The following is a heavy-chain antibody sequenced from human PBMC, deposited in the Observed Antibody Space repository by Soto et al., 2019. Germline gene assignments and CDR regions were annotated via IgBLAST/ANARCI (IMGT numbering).Heavy chain of an antibody. CDR1: GFSLSTSGVG. D-gene: IGHD3-10*01. Sequence: QITLRESGPTLVKPTQTLTLTCTFSGFSLSTSGVGVGWIRQPPGEALEGLALIYWNDEKWYRPSLKSRLTIAKDTSKNQVVLTMTSRDPVDTATYYCAREVYGSGSRADYWGQGTLVTVSS. CDR3: AREVYGSGSRADY. J-gene: IGHJ4*02. CDR2: IYWNDEK. V-gene: IGHV2-5*01.